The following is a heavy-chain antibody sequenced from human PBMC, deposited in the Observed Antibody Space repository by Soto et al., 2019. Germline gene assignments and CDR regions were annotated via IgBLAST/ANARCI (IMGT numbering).Heavy chain of an antibody. CDR3: AKQIYGGNS. Sequence: EVQLVESGGGLVQPGGSLKLSCATSGFTFSASAMHWVRQVSGKGLEWIARIRSKANNYATTYAPSVKGRFTISRDDSENTVYLEMNSLKTEDTAIYYGAKQIYGGNSWGQGTLVTVSS. V-gene: IGHV3-73*02. CDR1: GFTFSASA. J-gene: IGHJ4*02. D-gene: IGHD2-21*02. CDR2: IRSKANNYAT.